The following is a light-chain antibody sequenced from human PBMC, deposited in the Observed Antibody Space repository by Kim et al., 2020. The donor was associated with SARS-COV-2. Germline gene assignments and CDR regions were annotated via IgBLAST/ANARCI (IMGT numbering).Light chain of an antibody. Sequence: APGKTARITCGGNNIGSKSVHWYQQKPGQAPVLVVYDDSDRPSGIPARFSGSNSGNTATLTISRVEAGDEADYYCQVWDSSSDHVVFGGGTQLTVL. CDR3: QVWDSSSDHVV. V-gene: IGLV3-21*03. J-gene: IGLJ2*01. CDR2: DDS. CDR1: NIGSKS.